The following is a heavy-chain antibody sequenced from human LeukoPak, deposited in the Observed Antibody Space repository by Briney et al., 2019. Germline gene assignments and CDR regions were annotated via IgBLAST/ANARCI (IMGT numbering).Heavy chain of an antibody. V-gene: IGHV4-38-2*02. D-gene: IGHD1-1*01. CDR1: GYSISSGYY. Sequence: SETLSLTCTVSGYSISSGYYWGWIRQPPGKGLEWIANIYHSGSAYYNPSLKSRVTISVDTSKNQFSLKLSSVTAADTAVYCCARVREDPWNSAPHAFDIWGQGTMVTVSS. CDR2: IYHSGSA. CDR3: ARVREDPWNSAPHAFDI. J-gene: IGHJ3*02.